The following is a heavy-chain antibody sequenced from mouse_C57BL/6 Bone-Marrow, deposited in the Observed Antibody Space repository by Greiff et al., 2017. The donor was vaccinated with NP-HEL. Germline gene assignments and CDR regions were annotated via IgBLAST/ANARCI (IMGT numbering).Heavy chain of an antibody. CDR1: GYAFTNYL. V-gene: IGHV1-54*01. CDR3: ARWAYDSSYAFDY. J-gene: IGHJ2*01. CDR2: INPGSGGT. Sequence: QVQLQQSGAELVRPGTSVKVSCKASGYAFTNYLIEWVKQRPGQGLEWIGVINPGSGGTNYNEKFKGKATLTADKSSRTTYLQLSSLTSEDSAVYFCARWAYDSSYAFDYWGKGTTLTVSS. D-gene: IGHD1-1*01.